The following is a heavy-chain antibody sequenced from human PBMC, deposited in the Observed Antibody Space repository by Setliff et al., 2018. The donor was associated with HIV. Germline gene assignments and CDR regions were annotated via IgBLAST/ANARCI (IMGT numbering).Heavy chain of an antibody. CDR2: IKQDGSEK. CDR1: GFTFSSYW. CDR3: ARDYCSGGSCVDAFDI. V-gene: IGHV3-7*01. J-gene: IGHJ3*02. Sequence: GGSLRLSCAASGFTFSSYWMSWVRQAPGKGREWVANIKQDGSEKYYVDSVKGRFTISRDNAKNSLYLQMNSLRAEDTAVYYCARDYCSGGSCVDAFDIWGQGTMVTVSS. D-gene: IGHD2-15*01.